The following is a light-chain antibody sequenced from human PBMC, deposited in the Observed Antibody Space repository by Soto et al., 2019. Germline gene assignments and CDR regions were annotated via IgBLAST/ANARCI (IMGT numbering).Light chain of an antibody. CDR2: DAS. J-gene: IGKJ1*01. Sequence: DIQMTQSPSTLSASVGDTVTITCRASQSIGSWLDWYQQTPGKAPKLPIYDASILESGVPSRFSGSGSGTEFTLTISSLQPGDFATYYCQQYNSYPWTFGQGTKVEIK. CDR1: QSIGSW. CDR3: QQYNSYPWT. V-gene: IGKV1-5*01.